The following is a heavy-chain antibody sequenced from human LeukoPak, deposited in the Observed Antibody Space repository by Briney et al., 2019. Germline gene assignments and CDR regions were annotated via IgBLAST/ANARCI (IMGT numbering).Heavy chain of an antibody. CDR1: GVNFNTAW. D-gene: IGHD4-17*01. Sequence: PGGSLRLSCATSGVNFNTAWMSWARQAPGKGLEWAGRIKSNNDGGSSEYSVPVKGRFTISKDDSQKTLYLQMNNLKTEYTAVYFCSTFTAYGWGQGSLVTVSS. CDR2: IKSNNDGGSS. J-gene: IGHJ4*02. V-gene: IGHV3-15*01. CDR3: STFTAYG.